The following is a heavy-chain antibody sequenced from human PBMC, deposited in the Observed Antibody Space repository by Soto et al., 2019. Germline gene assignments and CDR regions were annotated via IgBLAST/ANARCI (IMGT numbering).Heavy chain of an antibody. CDR3: AKATATGGGAFDI. V-gene: IGHV5-51*01. Sequence: PGESLKISCKGSGYSFTSYWIGWVGQMPGKGLEWMGIIYPGDSDTRYSPSFQGQVTISRDSSKNTVYLQMNSLTAGDTALYYCAKATATGGGAFDICGQGTMVTVSS. CDR1: GYSFTSYW. CDR2: IYPGDSDT. J-gene: IGHJ3*02. D-gene: IGHD2-8*02.